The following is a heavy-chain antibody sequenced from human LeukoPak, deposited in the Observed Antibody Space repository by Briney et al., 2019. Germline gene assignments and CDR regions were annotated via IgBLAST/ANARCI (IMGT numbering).Heavy chain of an antibody. J-gene: IGHJ6*03. V-gene: IGHV3-23*01. CDR3: ARGFGDYSDYYYMDV. CDR2: ISGSGGST. D-gene: IGHD4-17*01. Sequence: GGSLRLSCAASGFTFSSYAMSWVRQAPGKGLEWVSAISGSGGSTYYADSVKGRFTISRDNSKNTLYLQMNSLRAEDTAVYYCARGFGDYSDYYYMDVWGKGTTVTVSS. CDR1: GFTFSSYA.